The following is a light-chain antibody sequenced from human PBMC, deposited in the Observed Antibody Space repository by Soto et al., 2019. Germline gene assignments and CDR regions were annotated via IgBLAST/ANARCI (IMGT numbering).Light chain of an antibody. V-gene: IGKV1-12*01. J-gene: IGKJ5*01. CDR3: QQANSFPIA. Sequence: DIPMAQSPSSVSASVGEIVTVTCRASQGIGSWLAWYQKRPGKAPILLIYAASSLQSGVPSRFSGSGSGTDFTLTISSLQPEDCAIYFCQQANSFPIAFGQGTRLEI. CDR1: QGIGSW. CDR2: AAS.